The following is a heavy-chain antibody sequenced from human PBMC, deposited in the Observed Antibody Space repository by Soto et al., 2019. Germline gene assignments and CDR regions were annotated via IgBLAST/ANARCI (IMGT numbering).Heavy chain of an antibody. CDR1: GFTFSNYA. D-gene: IGHD2-2*01. Sequence: GGSLRLSCAASGFTFSNYAMHWVRQAPGKGLEWMAVISFEGSNKYYADSVRGRFTISRDNSKNTLYLQMSSPRVEDTAAYHCARDTVTSLTPYQGFYYYGMDVWGQGTTVTVSS. CDR2: ISFEGSNK. CDR3: ARDTVTSLTPYQGFYYYGMDV. V-gene: IGHV3-30-3*01. J-gene: IGHJ6*02.